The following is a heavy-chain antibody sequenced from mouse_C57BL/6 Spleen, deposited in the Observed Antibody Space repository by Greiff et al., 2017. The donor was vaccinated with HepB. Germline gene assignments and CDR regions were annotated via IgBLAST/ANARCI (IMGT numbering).Heavy chain of an antibody. V-gene: IGHV1-50*01. CDR3: ARMGDYDAAY. CDR1: GYTFTSYW. CDR2: IDPSDSYT. J-gene: IGHJ3*01. D-gene: IGHD2-4*01. Sequence: QVQLQQPGAELVKPGASVKLSCKASGYTFTSYWMQWVKQRPGQGLEWIGEIDPSDSYTNYNQKFKGKATLTVDTSSSTAYMQLSSLTSEDSAVYYCARMGDYDAAYWGQGTLVTVSA.